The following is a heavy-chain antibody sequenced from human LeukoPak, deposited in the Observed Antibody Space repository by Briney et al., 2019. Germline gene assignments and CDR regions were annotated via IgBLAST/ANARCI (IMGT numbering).Heavy chain of an antibody. CDR1: AFTFRDYW. D-gene: IGHD1-1*01. J-gene: IGHJ6*02. V-gene: IGHV3-74*01. CDR2: INNDGSGT. Sequence: GGSRRLSCAASAFTFRDYWIHWVGQAPGKGRVWVSCINNDGSGTTYADSVKGRFTVSRDNAKNTVSLQMNSLRVEDTAVYYCVRGGWNHAMDVWGRGTTVTVSS. CDR3: VRGGWNHAMDV.